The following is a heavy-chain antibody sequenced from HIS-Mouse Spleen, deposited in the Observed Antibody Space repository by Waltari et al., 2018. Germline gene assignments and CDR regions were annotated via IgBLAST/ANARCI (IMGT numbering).Heavy chain of an antibody. V-gene: IGHV5-51*03. CDR1: GYSFPPYR. D-gene: IGHD6-13*01. CDR2: IYPGDSDT. CDR3: ARLRYSSSWLEYFQH. Sequence: EVQLVQSGAEWKKPGESLRISCKGPGYSFPPYRIAWLLQMPGKGLEWMGIIYPGDSDTRYSPSFQGQVTISADKSISTAYLQWSSLKASDTAMYYCARLRYSSSWLEYFQHWGQGTLVTVSS. J-gene: IGHJ1*01.